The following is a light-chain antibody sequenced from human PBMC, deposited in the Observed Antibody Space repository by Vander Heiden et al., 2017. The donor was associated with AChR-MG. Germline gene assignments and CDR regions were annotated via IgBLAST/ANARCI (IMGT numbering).Light chain of an antibody. CDR2: DVS. CDR3: CPYAGSYNLV. V-gene: IGLV2-11*01. CDR1: VSIVGGYYY. J-gene: IGLJ2*01. Sequence: QSALPQPRLVSGSPGQSDTLTGTGTVSIVGGYYYVCWHQQHASKAPNLIIYDVSRRPAGLPDRFSGSKSGNTASPTISGLQAEEEADYYCCPYAGSYNLVFGGGTKLTVL.